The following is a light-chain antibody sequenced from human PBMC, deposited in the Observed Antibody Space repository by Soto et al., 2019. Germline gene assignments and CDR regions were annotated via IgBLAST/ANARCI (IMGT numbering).Light chain of an antibody. CDR3: QQYNEFQYT. V-gene: IGKV1-5*03. Sequence: DIQMTQSPSSLSASVGDRVTITCRASQSISSRLAWYQQKPGQAPKLLIYKATNLQTGVASRFSGSGSGTEFSLTSSGLQPDDFAVYFCQQYNEFQYTFGQGTRLDI. CDR2: KAT. CDR1: QSISSR. J-gene: IGKJ2*01.